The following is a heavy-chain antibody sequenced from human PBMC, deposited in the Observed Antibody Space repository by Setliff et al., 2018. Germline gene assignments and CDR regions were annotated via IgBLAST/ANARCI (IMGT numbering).Heavy chain of an antibody. V-gene: IGHV2-5*02. CDR1: GFSLTTNGVG. CDR2: IYYDDDR. CDR3: ARGFWSGYFVLDF. J-gene: IGHJ4*02. D-gene: IGHD3-3*01. Sequence: TLVNPTQTLTLTCTFSGFSLTTNGVGVGWIRQPPGKALEWLALIYYDDDRRYNPSVKNRLTITKDTSKNQVVLTMTNVDPVDTATYYCARGFWSGYFVLDFWGQGSLVTVSS.